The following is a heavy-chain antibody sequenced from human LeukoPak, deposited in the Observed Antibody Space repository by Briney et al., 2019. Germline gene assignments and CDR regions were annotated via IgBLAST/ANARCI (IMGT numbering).Heavy chain of an antibody. D-gene: IGHD5-18*01. CDR1: GFTFSSYG. Sequence: GGSLRLSCAASGFTFSSYGMHWVRQAPGKGLEWVAVISYDGSNKYYADSVKGRFTISRDNSKNTLYLQMNSLRAEDTAVYYCAKDGLIQLWFVYYYMDVWGKGSTVTVSS. J-gene: IGHJ6*03. CDR3: AKDGLIQLWFVYYYMDV. CDR2: ISYDGSNK. V-gene: IGHV3-30*18.